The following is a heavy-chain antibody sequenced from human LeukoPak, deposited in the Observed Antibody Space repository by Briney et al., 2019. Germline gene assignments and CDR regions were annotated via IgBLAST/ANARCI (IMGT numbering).Heavy chain of an antibody. V-gene: IGHV4-39*07. Sequence: SETLSLTCTVSGGSISSSSYYWGWIRQPPGKGLEWIGSIYYSGSTYYNPSLKSRVTISVDTSKNQFSLKLSSVTAADTAVYYCASRGGSWYWFDYWGQGTLVTVSS. D-gene: IGHD6-13*01. CDR3: ASRGGSWYWFDY. CDR2: IYYSGST. J-gene: IGHJ4*02. CDR1: GGSISSSSYY.